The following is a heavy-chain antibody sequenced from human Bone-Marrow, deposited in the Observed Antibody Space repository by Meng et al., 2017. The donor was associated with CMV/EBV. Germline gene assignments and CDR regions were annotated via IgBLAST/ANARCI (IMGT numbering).Heavy chain of an antibody. CDR1: GASIKNYN. V-gene: IGHV4-4*07. Sequence: QGKLKESGQGLVKPSETLSLTCIVSGASIKNYNWNWVRQPAGQGLEWIGLIQVIGHTVYNPSLKSRVTVSLDASKSQFSLTLNSVTAADTATYYCAGSRPGGGACDYWGQGILVTVSS. D-gene: IGHD3-16*01. CDR3: AGSRPGGGACDY. J-gene: IGHJ4*02. CDR2: IQVIGHT.